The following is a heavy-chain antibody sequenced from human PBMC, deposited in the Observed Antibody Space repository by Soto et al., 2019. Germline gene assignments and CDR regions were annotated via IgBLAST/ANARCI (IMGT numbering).Heavy chain of an antibody. D-gene: IGHD2-2*02. Sequence: PSETLSLTCAVYGGSFSGYYWSWIRQPPGKGLEWMGEINHSGSTNYNPSLKSRVTISVDTSKNQFSLKLSSVTAADTAVYYCARDNSKSIYYFYGMDVWGQGTTVTVSS. CDR3: ARDNSKSIYYFYGMDV. J-gene: IGHJ6*02. CDR1: GGSFSGYY. V-gene: IGHV4-34*01. CDR2: INHSGST.